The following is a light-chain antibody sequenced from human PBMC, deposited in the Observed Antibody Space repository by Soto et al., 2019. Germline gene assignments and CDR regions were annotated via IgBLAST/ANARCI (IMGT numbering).Light chain of an antibody. CDR1: QSVSSSY. CDR3: QQYGSSPSP. Sequence: EIVLTQSPGTLSLSPGERATLSCRASQSVSSSYLAWYQQKPGQAPRLLIYGASSRATGIPDRFSGSGSGTDFTLTISILEPEDFAVYYCQQYGSSPSPFGQGTKVEIK. V-gene: IGKV3-20*01. CDR2: GAS. J-gene: IGKJ1*01.